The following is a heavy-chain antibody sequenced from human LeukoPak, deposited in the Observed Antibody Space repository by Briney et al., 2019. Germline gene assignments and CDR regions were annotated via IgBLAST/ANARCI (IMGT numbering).Heavy chain of an antibody. CDR1: GFTLSSNY. D-gene: IGHD3-22*01. CDR3: ARGYYDSSGYYYLFDY. V-gene: IGHV3-53*01. Sequence: GGSLRLSCAASGFTLSSNYMSWVRQAPGKGLEWVSVIYSGGSTYYSDSVKGRFTISRDNSKNTLYLQMNSLRAEDTAVYYCARGYYDSSGYYYLFDYWGQGTLVTVSS. J-gene: IGHJ4*02. CDR2: IYSGGST.